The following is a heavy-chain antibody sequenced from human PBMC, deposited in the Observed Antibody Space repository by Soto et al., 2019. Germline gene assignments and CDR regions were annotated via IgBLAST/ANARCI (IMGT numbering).Heavy chain of an antibody. CDR2: ISTSGRA. CDR3: ARDRGSAMVIWFDR. D-gene: IGHD5-18*01. V-gene: IGHV4-4*07. J-gene: IGHJ5*02. Sequence: SQSMSPTWTLAARSVTSHYGVCNRPPAGELLGWMGRISTSGRANYDPSLQSRVTMSVDTSKNTFSLELSCVTAADTAVYYCARDRGSAMVIWFDRWGQGTLVTVSS. CDR1: ARSVTSHY.